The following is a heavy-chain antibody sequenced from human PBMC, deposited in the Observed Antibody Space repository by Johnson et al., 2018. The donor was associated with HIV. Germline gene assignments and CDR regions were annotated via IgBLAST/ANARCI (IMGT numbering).Heavy chain of an antibody. CDR1: GFTFSDYW. V-gene: IGHV3-7*01. CDR2: INLDGSQK. J-gene: IGHJ3*02. Sequence: VQLVESGGGLVKPGGPLRLSCAASGFTFSDYWMKWVRQAPGKGLEYVAKINLDGSQKFYVDSVKGRFTISRDNSKNTLYLQMNSLKAEDTAVYYCARESSAGEYSYGIIWGQGTMVTVSS. CDR3: ARESSAGEYSYGII. D-gene: IGHD5-18*01.